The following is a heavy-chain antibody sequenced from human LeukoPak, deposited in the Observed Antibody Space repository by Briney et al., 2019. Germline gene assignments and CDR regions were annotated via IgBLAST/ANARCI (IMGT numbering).Heavy chain of an antibody. CDR1: GFTFSSYW. J-gene: IGHJ3*02. CDR2: IKQDGSEK. CDR3: ARGDFHGSGSYYHDAFDI. V-gene: IGHV3-7*03. Sequence: GGSLRLSCAASGFTFSSYWMSWVRQAPGKGLEWVANIKQDGSEKYYVDSVKGRFTIARDNAKNSLFLQMNSLRAEDTAVYYCARGDFHGSGSYYHDAFDIWGQGTMVTVSS. D-gene: IGHD3-10*01.